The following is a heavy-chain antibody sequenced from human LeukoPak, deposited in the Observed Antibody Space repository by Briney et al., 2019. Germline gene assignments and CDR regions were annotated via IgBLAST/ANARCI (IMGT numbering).Heavy chain of an antibody. D-gene: IGHD3-10*01. CDR1: GFTFSSYP. Sequence: GGSLRLSCAASGFTFSSYPMSWVRQAPGKGLQWVSAISNGGGSAYYADSVKGRFTISRDNSKNTLYLQMNSLRAEDTAVYYCANLGSGLPPGPNYYYYYGMDVWGQGTTVTVSS. CDR2: ISNGGGSA. CDR3: ANLGSGLPPGPNYYYYYGMDV. V-gene: IGHV3-23*01. J-gene: IGHJ6*02.